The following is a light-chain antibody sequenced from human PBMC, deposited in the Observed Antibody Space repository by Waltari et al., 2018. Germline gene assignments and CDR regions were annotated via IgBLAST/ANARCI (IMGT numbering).Light chain of an antibody. J-gene: IGLJ2*01. Sequence: SSELTQDPAVSVAMGQTVTITCQGNGLRSSYPSWYQQRPGQAPILIMYDKNNRPSGVPDRFSGSNSDNTASLTITGAQAEDEASYYCHSRDASGVGGSFGGGTKLTVL. CDR1: GLRSSY. V-gene: IGLV3-19*01. CDR3: HSRDASGVGGS. CDR2: DKN.